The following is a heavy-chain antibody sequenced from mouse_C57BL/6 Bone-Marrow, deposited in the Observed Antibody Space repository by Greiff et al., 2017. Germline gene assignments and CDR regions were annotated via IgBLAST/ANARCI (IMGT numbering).Heavy chain of an antibody. CDR1: GYTFTSYD. CDR2: IYPRDGST. V-gene: IGHV1-85*01. CDR3: ARDYGSSYWYFDV. Sequence: VQLQQSGPELVKPGASVKLSCKASGYTFTSYDINWVKQRPGQGLEWIGWIYPRDGSTKYNEKFKGQATLTVDTASSTAYMELHSLTSEDSAVYFCARDYGSSYWYFDVWGTGTTATVSA. D-gene: IGHD1-1*01. J-gene: IGHJ1*03.